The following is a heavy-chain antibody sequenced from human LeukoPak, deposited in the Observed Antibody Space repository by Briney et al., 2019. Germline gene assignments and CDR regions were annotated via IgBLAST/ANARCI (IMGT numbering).Heavy chain of an antibody. CDR1: GFTFSSYA. CDR3: AKEGTPQVSTWYDL. D-gene: IGHD3-10*01. J-gene: IGHJ5*02. Sequence: GRSLRLSCVTSGFTFSSYAMHWVRQAPGKGLEWVAVISYEGGTQHYADSVKGRFIISRDNPRNTLYLQMNILRTEDTAVYYCAKEGTPQVSTWYDLWGQGTQVIVSS. V-gene: IGHV3-30*18. CDR2: ISYEGGTQ.